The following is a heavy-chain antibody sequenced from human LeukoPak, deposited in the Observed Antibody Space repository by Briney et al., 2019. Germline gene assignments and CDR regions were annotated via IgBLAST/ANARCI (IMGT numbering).Heavy chain of an antibody. D-gene: IGHD3-10*02. CDR3: AKRGGGTMFAFDI. J-gene: IGHJ3*02. V-gene: IGHV3-23*01. Sequence: VRQAXXXXXXLVSSISDIGIGTYYADSVKGRFTIFRDNSKNILYLQMSSLRAEDTAIYYCAKRGGGTMFAFDIWDQGTMVTVSS. CDR2: ISDIGIGT.